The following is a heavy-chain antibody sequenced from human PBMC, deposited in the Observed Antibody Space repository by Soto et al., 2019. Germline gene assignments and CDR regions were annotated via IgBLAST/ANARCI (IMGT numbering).Heavy chain of an antibody. CDR2: LSNNGSNK. D-gene: IGHD1-26*01. CDR3: AKDGAYTGTYHLDY. V-gene: IGHV3-30*18. Sequence: QVQLVESGGGVVQPGMSLSLYCAASGFTFSNYGMHWVRQAPGKGLEWVTHLSNNGSNKFYADSVKGRFIISRDNSKNTLYLQMTSLIPEDTAVYYCAKDGAYTGTYHLDYWGQGTLVTVSS. J-gene: IGHJ4*02. CDR1: GFTFSNYG.